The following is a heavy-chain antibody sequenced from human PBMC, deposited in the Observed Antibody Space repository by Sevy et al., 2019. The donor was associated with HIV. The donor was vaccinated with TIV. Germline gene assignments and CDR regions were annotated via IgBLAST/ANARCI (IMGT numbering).Heavy chain of an antibody. J-gene: IGHJ4*02. CDR2: IRYDGGNK. CDR1: RFTFSSYG. V-gene: IGHV3-30*02. CDR3: AKEYSYGYWIDY. Sequence: GGSLRLSCAVSRFTFSSYGMHWVRQAPGKGLEWVAFIRYDGGNKYYADSVKVRFTISRDNSKNTLYLQMNSLRAEDTAVYYCAKEYSYGYWIDYWGQGSLVTVSS. D-gene: IGHD5-18*01.